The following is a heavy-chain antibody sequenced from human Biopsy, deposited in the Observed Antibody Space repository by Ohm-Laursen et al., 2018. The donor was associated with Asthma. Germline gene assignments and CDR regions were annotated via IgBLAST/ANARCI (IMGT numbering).Heavy chain of an antibody. Sequence: SVKVSCKASGYTFTGYYMHWVRQAPGQGLEWMGGIIPIFGTANYAQKFQGRVTITADESTSTAYMELSSLRSEDTAVYYCARLNYYDSSGKYLDSWGQGTLVTVSS. V-gene: IGHV1-69*13. CDR1: GYTFTGYY. J-gene: IGHJ4*02. D-gene: IGHD3-22*01. CDR3: ARLNYYDSSGKYLDS. CDR2: IIPIFGTA.